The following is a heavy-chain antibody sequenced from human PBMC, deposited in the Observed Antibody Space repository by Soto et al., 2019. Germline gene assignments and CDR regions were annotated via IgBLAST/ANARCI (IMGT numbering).Heavy chain of an antibody. Sequence: GGSLRLSCTASGFTFGDYAMSWFRQAPGKGLEWVGFIRSKAYGGTTEYAASVKGRFTISRDDSKSIAYLQMNSLKTEDTAVYYCTRDHMVRGVIIIAGFDYWGQGTLVTVSS. V-gene: IGHV3-49*03. CDR2: IRSKAYGGTT. CDR1: GFTFGDYA. D-gene: IGHD3-10*01. CDR3: TRDHMVRGVIIIAGFDY. J-gene: IGHJ4*02.